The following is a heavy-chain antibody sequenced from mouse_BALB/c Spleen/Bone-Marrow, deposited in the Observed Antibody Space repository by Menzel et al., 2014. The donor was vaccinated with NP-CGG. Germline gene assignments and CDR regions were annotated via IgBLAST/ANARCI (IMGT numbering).Heavy chain of an antibody. CDR2: ISSGSSNI. CDR3: ARLGDNYRLYALDY. Sequence: EVQLQESGGGLVQPGGSRKLSCAASGFTFSSFGMHWVRQAPEKGLEWVAYISSGSSNIYYADTVKGRFTISRDNPKNPLFLQMTSLRSEDTAMYYCARLGDNYRLYALDYWGQGTSVTVSS. J-gene: IGHJ4*01. V-gene: IGHV5-17*02. D-gene: IGHD1-3*01. CDR1: GFTFSSFG.